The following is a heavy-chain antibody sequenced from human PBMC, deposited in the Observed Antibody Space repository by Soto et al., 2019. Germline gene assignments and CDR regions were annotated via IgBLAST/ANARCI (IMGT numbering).Heavy chain of an antibody. J-gene: IGHJ6*02. V-gene: IGHV3-64D*08. CDR3: VKDGRRGYSYGTYYYYGIDV. D-gene: IGHD5-18*01. CDR1: GFTFSSYA. Sequence: PGGSLRLSCSASGFTFSSYAMHWVRQAPGKGLEYVSAISSNGGSTYYADSVKGRFTISRDNSKNTLYLQMSSLRAEDTAVYYCVKDGRRGYSYGTYYYYGIDVWAQRTTDTVSS. CDR2: ISSNGGST.